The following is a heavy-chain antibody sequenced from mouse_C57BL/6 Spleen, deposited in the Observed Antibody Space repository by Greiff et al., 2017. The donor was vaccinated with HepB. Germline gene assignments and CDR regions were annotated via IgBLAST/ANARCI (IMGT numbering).Heavy chain of an antibody. D-gene: IGHD1-1*01. CDR3: ARWDYYGSSYFDY. Sequence: QVQLKQSGAELAKPGASVKLSCKASGYTFTSYWMHWVKQRPGQGLEWIGYINPSSGYTKYNQKFKDKATLTADKSSSTAYMQLSSLTYEDSAVYDCARWDYYGSSYFDYWGQGTTLTVSS. J-gene: IGHJ2*01. V-gene: IGHV1-7*01. CDR2: INPSSGYT. CDR1: GYTFTSYW.